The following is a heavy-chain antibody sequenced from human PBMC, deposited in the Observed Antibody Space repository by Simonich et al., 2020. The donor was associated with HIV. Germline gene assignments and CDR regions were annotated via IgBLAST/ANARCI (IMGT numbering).Heavy chain of an antibody. CDR3: ARDGRKGSSTSCSDY. CDR1: GFTFSSYS. D-gene: IGHD2-2*01. Sequence: EVQLVESGGGLVKPGGSLRLSCAASGFTFSSYSMNWVRQAPGKGLEWVSSIISSSSYIYYADSVKGRFTISRDNAKNSLDLQMNSLRAEDTAVYYCARDGRKGSSTSCSDYWGQGTLVTVSS. J-gene: IGHJ4*02. CDR2: IISSSSYI. V-gene: IGHV3-21*01.